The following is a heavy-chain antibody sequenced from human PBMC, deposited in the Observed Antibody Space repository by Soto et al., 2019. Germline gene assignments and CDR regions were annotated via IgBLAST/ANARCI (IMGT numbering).Heavy chain of an antibody. Sequence: PSETLSLTCTVSGGSISSGGYYWSWIRQHPGKGLEWIGYIYYSGSTSYNPSLKSRVTISVDTSKNQFSLKLSSVTAADTAVYYCARAEDFWSGYCYFDYWGQGTLVTVSS. CDR3: ARAEDFWSGYCYFDY. CDR2: IYYSGST. J-gene: IGHJ4*02. D-gene: IGHD3-3*01. V-gene: IGHV4-31*03. CDR1: GGSISSGGYY.